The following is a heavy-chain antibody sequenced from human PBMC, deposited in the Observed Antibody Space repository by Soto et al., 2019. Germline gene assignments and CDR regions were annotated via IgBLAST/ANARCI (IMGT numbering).Heavy chain of an antibody. D-gene: IGHD6-19*01. Sequence: GGSLRLSCAASGFTYNIYAMSWVRQAPGKGLEWVSGISAGVIDTYYADSVKGRFTVSRDDSKNTLYLQMNSLRADDTAVYYCAKGSLKQWLVNRYFDLWGRGTLVTVSS. CDR2: ISAGVIDT. CDR1: GFTYNIYA. V-gene: IGHV3-23*01. CDR3: AKGSLKQWLVNRYFDL. J-gene: IGHJ2*01.